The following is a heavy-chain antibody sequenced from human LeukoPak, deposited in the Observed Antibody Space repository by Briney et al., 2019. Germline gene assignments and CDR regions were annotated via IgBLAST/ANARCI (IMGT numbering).Heavy chain of an antibody. V-gene: IGHV1-69*13. Sequence: SVKIFCKTSGGTFSSYTITWVRQAPGQGVEWMGGIIPIFGTTNYAQKFQSRVTITADESTSTAYMELSSMRSEDTAVYYCARGWQLGGDLGDALDIWGQGPRLTVSS. J-gene: IGHJ3*02. CDR1: GGTFSSYT. CDR2: IIPIFGTT. CDR3: ARGWQLGGDLGDALDI. D-gene: IGHD2-21*01.